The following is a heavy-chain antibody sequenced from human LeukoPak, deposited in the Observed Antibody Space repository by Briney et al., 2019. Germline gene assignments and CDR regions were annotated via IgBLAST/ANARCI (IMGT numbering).Heavy chain of an antibody. CDR2: ISSSSSTI. V-gene: IGHV3-48*01. Sequence: GGSLRLSCAASGFTFSSYSMNWVRQAPGKGLGWVPYISSSSSTIYYADSVKGRFTISRDNAKNSLYLQMNSLRAEDTAVYYCARDPNSSDYYNSSGYYQLDAFDIWGQGTMVTVSS. J-gene: IGHJ3*02. D-gene: IGHD3-22*01. CDR1: GFTFSSYS. CDR3: ARDPNSSDYYNSSGYYQLDAFDI.